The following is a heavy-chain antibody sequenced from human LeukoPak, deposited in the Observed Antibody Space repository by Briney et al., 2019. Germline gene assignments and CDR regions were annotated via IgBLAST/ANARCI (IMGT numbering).Heavy chain of an antibody. CDR1: GFTFSRYW. CDR2: IKKDGSEK. Sequence: GGSLRLSCAASGFTFSRYWMSWVRQAPGKGLEWVANIKKDGSEKHYLESVKGRFTISRDNTKNALYLQMSSLRAEDTAVYYCANNSDYRFDTWGQGTLVTVSS. CDR3: ANNSDYRFDT. V-gene: IGHV3-7*05. D-gene: IGHD5-12*01. J-gene: IGHJ4*02.